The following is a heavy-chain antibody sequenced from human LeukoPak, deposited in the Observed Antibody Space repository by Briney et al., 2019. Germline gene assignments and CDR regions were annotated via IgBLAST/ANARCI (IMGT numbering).Heavy chain of an antibody. D-gene: IGHD4-23*01. J-gene: IGHJ4*02. CDR2: VSGSGGST. Sequence: GGSLRLSCAASGFTFSSYAMSWVRQAPGKGLEWVSAVSGSGGSTYYADSVKGRFTISRDNSKNSLYLQMNTLRAEDTAIYYCARDSPDYGGKGFDYWGQGTLVTVSS. CDR3: ARDSPDYGGKGFDY. V-gene: IGHV3-23*01. CDR1: GFTFSSYA.